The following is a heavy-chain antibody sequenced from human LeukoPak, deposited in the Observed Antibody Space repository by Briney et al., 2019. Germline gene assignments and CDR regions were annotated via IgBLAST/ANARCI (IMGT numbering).Heavy chain of an antibody. V-gene: IGHV4-59*12. CDR1: GGSISSYY. CDR2: IYYSGST. CDR3: ARSKSDGWYNYYYMDV. Sequence: SETLSLTCTVSGGSISSYYWSWIRQPPGKGLEWIGYIYYSGSTNYNPSLKSRVTISVDTSKNQFSLKLSSVTAADTAVYYCARSKSDGWYNYYYMDVWGKGTTVTVSS. D-gene: IGHD5-24*01. J-gene: IGHJ6*03.